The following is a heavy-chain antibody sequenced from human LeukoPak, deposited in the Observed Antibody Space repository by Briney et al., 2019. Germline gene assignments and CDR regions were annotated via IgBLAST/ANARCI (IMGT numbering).Heavy chain of an antibody. CDR3: AKDSRSFDWSLANPDH. J-gene: IGHJ4*02. CDR2: ISYDGSNK. CDR1: GFTFSSYG. Sequence: PGRSLRLSCAASGFTFSSYGMHWVRQAPGKGLEWVAVISYDGSNKYYADSVKGRFTISRDNSKNTLFLQMNSLRAEDTAVYYCAKDSRSFDWSLANPDHWGQGTLVTVSS. V-gene: IGHV3-30*18. D-gene: IGHD3-9*01.